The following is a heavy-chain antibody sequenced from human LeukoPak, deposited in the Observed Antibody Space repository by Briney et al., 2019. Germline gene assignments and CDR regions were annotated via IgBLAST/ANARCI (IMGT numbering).Heavy chain of an antibody. D-gene: IGHD2-2*02. J-gene: IGHJ4*02. Sequence: SETLSPTCTVSGGSISSSSYYWGWIRQPPGKGLEWIGSIYYSGSTYYNPSLKSRVTISVDTSKNQFSLKLSSVTAADTAVYYCARDCSSTSCYSQRRRGFDYWGQGTLVTVSS. CDR1: GGSISSSSYY. CDR2: IYYSGST. V-gene: IGHV4-39*07. CDR3: ARDCSSTSCYSQRRRGFDY.